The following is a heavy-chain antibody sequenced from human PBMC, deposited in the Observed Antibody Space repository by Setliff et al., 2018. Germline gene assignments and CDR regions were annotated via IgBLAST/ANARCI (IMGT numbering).Heavy chain of an antibody. D-gene: IGHD3-3*01. J-gene: IGHJ4*02. V-gene: IGHV3-30*02. CDR1: GFIFNSYG. Sequence: PGGSLRLSCTASGFIFNSYGMYWVRQAPGKGPEWVASIRYEGSNKQYGDSVKGRFTTSRDNSKNTVSLQMSSLRTEDTAIYFCAGQGPIFGSGLIPGFDQWGQGTMVTVSS. CDR2: IRYEGSNK. CDR3: AGQGPIFGSGLIPGFDQ.